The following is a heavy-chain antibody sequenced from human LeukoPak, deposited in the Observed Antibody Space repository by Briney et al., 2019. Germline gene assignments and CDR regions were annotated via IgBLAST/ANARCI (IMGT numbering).Heavy chain of an antibody. V-gene: IGHV1-8*03. CDR1: GGTFSSYA. D-gene: IGHD6-6*01. CDR3: ARGKYSSSPSTSDY. CDR2: MNPNSGNT. J-gene: IGHJ4*02. Sequence: ASVKLSCKASGGTFSSYAISWVRQAPGQGLEWMGWMNPNSGNTGYAQKFQGRVTITRNTSISTAYMELSSLRSEDTAVYYCARGKYSSSPSTSDYWGQGTLVTVSS.